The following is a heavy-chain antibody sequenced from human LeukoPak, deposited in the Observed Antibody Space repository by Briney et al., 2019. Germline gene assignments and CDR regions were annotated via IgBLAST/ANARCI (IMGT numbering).Heavy chain of an antibody. CDR3: AIARYGSGSYYYPLPDY. D-gene: IGHD3-10*01. Sequence: GASVRVSCKASGYTFTGYYMHWVRQAPGQGLEWMGWINPNSGGTNYAQKFQGRVTMTRDTSISTAYMELSRLRSDDTAVYYCAIARYGSGSYYYPLPDYWGQGTLVTVSS. CDR2: INPNSGGT. J-gene: IGHJ4*02. CDR1: GYTFTGYY. V-gene: IGHV1-2*02.